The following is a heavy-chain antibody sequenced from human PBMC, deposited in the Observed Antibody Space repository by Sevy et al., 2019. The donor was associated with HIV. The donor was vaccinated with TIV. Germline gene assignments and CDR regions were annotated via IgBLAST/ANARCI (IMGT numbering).Heavy chain of an antibody. V-gene: IGHV4-59*01. CDR3: ARGGSTYYDILTGYYQPSYGMDV. J-gene: IGHJ6*02. D-gene: IGHD3-9*01. CDR2: IYYSRST. Sequence: SETQSLTCTVSGGSISSYYWSWIRQPPGKGLEWIGYIYYSRSTNYNPSLKSRVTISVDTSKNQFSLKLSSVTAADTAVYYCARGGSTYYDILTGYYQPSYGMDVWGQGTTVTVSS. CDR1: GGSISSYY.